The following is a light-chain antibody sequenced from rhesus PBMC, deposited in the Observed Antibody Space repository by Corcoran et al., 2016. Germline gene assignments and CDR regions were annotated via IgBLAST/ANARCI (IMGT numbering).Light chain of an antibody. J-gene: IGKJ2*01. V-gene: IGKV1-25*01. CDR3: QHGYFIPN. Sequence: DIQMTQSPSSLSASVGDRVTITCQASQGISNNSAWYQHKPGKVPKLLIFTASTLQSGVPSSVSGSGSGTDFPLTINSLQPEDFATYYCQHGYFIPNFGQGTRVKIK. CDR2: TAS. CDR1: QGISNN.